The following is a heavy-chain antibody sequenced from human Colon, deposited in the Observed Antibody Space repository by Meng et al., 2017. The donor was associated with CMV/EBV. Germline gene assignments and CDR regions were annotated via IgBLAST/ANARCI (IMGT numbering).Heavy chain of an antibody. V-gene: IGHV3-23*01. D-gene: IGHD1-26*01. CDR2: ISPSGGP. Sequence: LSLTCAASGLTFTRFAMSWVRQAPGKGLEWVASISPSGGPNYADSVKGRLTISRDISTNTTFLLLSDLRADDPAIYYCAKALGFLGWGSSHDPFDIWGQGTMVTVSS. CDR3: AKALGFLGWGSSHDPFDI. CDR1: GLTFTRFA. J-gene: IGHJ3*02.